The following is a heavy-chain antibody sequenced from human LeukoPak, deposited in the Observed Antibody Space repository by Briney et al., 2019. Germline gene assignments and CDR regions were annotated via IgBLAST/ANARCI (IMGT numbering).Heavy chain of an antibody. CDR1: GFTFRSYA. CDR3: ARDQSVTNYYYGMDV. D-gene: IGHD4-17*01. Sequence: GGSLRLSSAASGFTFRSYAMSWVRQAPGKGLEWVSAINGGGDSTYYVDSVKGRFTISRDNSENTLYLQMNSLRAEDTAVYYCARDQSVTNYYYGMDVWGQGTTVTVSS. V-gene: IGHV3-23*01. CDR2: INGGGDST. J-gene: IGHJ6*02.